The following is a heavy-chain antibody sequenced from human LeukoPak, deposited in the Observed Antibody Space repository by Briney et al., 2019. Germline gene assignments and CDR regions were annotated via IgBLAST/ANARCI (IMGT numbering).Heavy chain of an antibody. CDR3: AKEDPITTVVFGYYFDY. CDR2: INSDGSST. V-gene: IGHV3-74*01. D-gene: IGHD4-23*01. CDR1: GFTFSSYW. Sequence: GGSLRLSCAASGFTFSSYWMHWVRQAPGKGLVWVSRINSDGSSTSYADSVKGRFTISRDNAKNTLYLEMNSLRAEDTAVYYCAKEDPITTVVFGYYFDYWGQGTLVTVSS. J-gene: IGHJ4*02.